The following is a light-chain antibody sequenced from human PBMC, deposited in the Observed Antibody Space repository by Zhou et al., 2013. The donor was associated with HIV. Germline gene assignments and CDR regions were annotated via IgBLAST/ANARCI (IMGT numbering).Light chain of an antibody. J-gene: IGKJ1*01. Sequence: EIVLTQSPATLSLSPGERATLSCRASQSVSSYLAWYQQKPGQAPRLLIYGASNRATGIPDRFSGRGSGTDFTLTISRLEPEDFAVYYCQQYGSSPRTFGQGTKVEIK. V-gene: IGKV3-20*01. CDR3: QQYGSSPRT. CDR1: QSVSSY. CDR2: GAS.